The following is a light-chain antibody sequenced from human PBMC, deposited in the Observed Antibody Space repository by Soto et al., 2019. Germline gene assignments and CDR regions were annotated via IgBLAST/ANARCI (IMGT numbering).Light chain of an antibody. V-gene: IGKV1-12*01. J-gene: IGKJ4*01. Sequence: DIQMTQSPSSVSAAVGDRVTITCRASQGINKWVAWYQQKPCKAPQLLISAASTLRSGGPSRCSGSGSGTDFILTISNLEPEDFASEFGQQANSVARAFGGGTRVEI. CDR3: QQANSVARA. CDR1: QGINKW. CDR2: AAS.